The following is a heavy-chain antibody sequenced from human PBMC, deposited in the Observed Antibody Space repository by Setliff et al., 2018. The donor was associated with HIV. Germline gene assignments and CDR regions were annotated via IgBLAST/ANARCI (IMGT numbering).Heavy chain of an antibody. Sequence: GESLKISCAASGFTFSSYASGWVRQAPGKGPEWVSAISGSGGSTYYADSVKGRFTISSDNSKNTLYLQMNSLRAEDTAVYYCAKDLDIVVVPAAPDAFDIWGQGTMVTVSS. J-gene: IGHJ3*02. D-gene: IGHD2-2*03. CDR1: GFTFSSYA. CDR2: ISGSGGST. CDR3: AKDLDIVVVPAAPDAFDI. V-gene: IGHV3-23*01.